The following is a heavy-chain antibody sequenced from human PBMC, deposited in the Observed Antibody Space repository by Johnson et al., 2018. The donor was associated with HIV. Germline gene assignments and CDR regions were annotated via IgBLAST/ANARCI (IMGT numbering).Heavy chain of an antibody. V-gene: IGHV3-15*01. J-gene: IGHJ3*01. Sequence: VQLVESGGGLVQPGGSLRLSCAASGFTFSSYAMSWVRQAPGKGLEWVSAIKSETDGGTTDYAAPVKDRFIISRDDSKDTLYLQMNSLKTEDTAVYYCATEAGIELWLIDAFDLWGQGTMVTVSS. CDR2: IKSETDGGTT. CDR1: GFTFSSYA. CDR3: ATEAGIELWLIDAFDL. D-gene: IGHD5-18*01.